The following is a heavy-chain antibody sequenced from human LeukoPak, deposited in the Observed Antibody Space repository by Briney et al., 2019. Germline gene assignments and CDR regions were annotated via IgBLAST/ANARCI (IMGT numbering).Heavy chain of an antibody. J-gene: IGHJ4*02. D-gene: IGHD2-2*01. V-gene: IGHV3-7*01. CDR1: GFNFSSYW. Sequence: HAGGSLRLSCAASGFNFSSYWMSWVRQAPGKGLEWVANIKQDGSEKYYVDSVKGRFTISRDNAKNSLYLQMNSLRAEDTAVYYCARAPVTYQLLIFIGYLDYWGQGTLVTVSS. CDR2: IKQDGSEK. CDR3: ARAPVTYQLLIFIGYLDY.